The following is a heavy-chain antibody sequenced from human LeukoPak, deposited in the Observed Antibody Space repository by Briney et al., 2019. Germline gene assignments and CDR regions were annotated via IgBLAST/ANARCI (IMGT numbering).Heavy chain of an antibody. CDR3: TTDDRHSDDY. D-gene: IGHD3-22*01. CDR1: GLTFNNAW. Sequence: GGSLRLSCAASGLTFNNAWMIWVRQAPGKGPEWVGRTKSKTDGETTDYAAPVKGRFTISRDDSKSTLYLQMNSLQTEDTAVYYCTTDDRHSDDYWGQGTLVTVSS. V-gene: IGHV3-15*07. CDR2: TKSKTDGETT. J-gene: IGHJ4*02.